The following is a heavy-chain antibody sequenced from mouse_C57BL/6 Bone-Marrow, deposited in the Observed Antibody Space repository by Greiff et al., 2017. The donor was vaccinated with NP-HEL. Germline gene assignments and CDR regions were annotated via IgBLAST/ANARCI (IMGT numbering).Heavy chain of an antibody. CDR2: IDPSDSYT. D-gene: IGHD2-3*01. V-gene: IGHV1-50*01. CDR3: ASRGRWLLIY. CDR1: GYTFTSYW. Sequence: VKLQQPGAELVKPGASVKLSCKASGYTFTSYWMQWVKQRPGQGLEWIGEIDPSDSYTNYNQKFKGKATLTVDTSSSTAYMQLSSLTAEDSAVYYCASRGRWLLIYWGQGTTLTVSS. J-gene: IGHJ2*01.